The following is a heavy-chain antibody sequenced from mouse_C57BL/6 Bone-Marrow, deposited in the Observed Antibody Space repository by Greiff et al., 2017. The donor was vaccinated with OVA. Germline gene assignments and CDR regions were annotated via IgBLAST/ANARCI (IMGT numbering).Heavy chain of an antibody. Sequence: QVHVKQSGAELVKPEASVKISCKASGYAFSNYWMNWVKQRPGKGLEWIGQIYPGDGDTNYNGKFKGKATLTADKSSSTAYMHLSSLTSEDSTVYFCARGAYCGQGTLVTVSA. CDR3: ARGAY. V-gene: IGHV1-80*01. J-gene: IGHJ3*01. CDR1: GYAFSNYW. CDR2: IYPGDGDT.